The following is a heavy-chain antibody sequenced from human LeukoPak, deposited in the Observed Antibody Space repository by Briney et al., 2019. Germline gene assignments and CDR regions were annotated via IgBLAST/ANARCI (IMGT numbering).Heavy chain of an antibody. D-gene: IGHD3-10*01. J-gene: IGHJ4*02. CDR2: ISYDGSNK. V-gene: IGHV3-30-3*01. CDR1: GFTFSSYA. CDR3: ARGVLGSGSSNWALFYFDY. Sequence: GGSLRLSCAASGFTFSSYAMHWVRQAPGKGLEWVAVISYDGSNKYYADSVKGRFTISRDNPKNTLYLQMNSPRAEDTAVYYCARGVLGSGSSNWALFYFDYWGQGTLVTVSS.